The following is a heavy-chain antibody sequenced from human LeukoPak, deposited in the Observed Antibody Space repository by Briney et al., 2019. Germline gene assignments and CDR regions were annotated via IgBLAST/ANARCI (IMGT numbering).Heavy chain of an antibody. J-gene: IGHJ6*03. V-gene: IGHV4-34*01. Sequence: SETLSLTCAVYGGSFSGYYWSWIRQPPGKGLEWIGEINHSGSTNYNPSLKSRVTISVDTSKNQFSLKLSSVTAADTAVYYCARGSSSWYALYYYMDVWGKGTTVTVSS. D-gene: IGHD6-13*01. CDR1: GGSFSGYY. CDR2: INHSGST. CDR3: ARGSSSWYALYYYMDV.